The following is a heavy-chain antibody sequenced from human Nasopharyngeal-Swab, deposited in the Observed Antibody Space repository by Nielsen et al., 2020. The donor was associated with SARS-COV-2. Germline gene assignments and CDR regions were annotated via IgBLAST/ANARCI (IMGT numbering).Heavy chain of an antibody. D-gene: IGHD3-16*02. V-gene: IGHV4-34*01. CDR3: ARGRIGGVIGSWFDP. CDR2: INHSGST. Sequence: WIRQPPGKGLEWIGEINHSGSTNYNPSLKSRVTISVDTSKNQFSLKLSSVTAADTAVYYCARGRIGGVIGSWFDPWGQGTLVTVFS. J-gene: IGHJ5*02.